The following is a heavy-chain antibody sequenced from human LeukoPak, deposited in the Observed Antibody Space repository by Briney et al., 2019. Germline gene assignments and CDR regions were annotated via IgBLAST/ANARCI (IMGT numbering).Heavy chain of an antibody. CDR1: GYTLTIYD. CDR2: MSPNSGNT. Sequence: ASVKLSCKVSGYTLTIYDISWVRQATGQGLEWMGWMSPNSGNTGYAQKFQGRVTMTRNNSISTAYMELSSLRSEDTAVYCCARGKPSLLWFGELKSPYGIDVWGQETTVTVSS. J-gene: IGHJ6*02. V-gene: IGHV1-8*01. D-gene: IGHD3-10*01. CDR3: ARGKPSLLWFGELKSPYGIDV.